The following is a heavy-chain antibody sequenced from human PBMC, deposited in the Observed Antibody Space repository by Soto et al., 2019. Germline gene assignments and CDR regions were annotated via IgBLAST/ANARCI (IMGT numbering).Heavy chain of an antibody. CDR2: IIPMLGMS. Sequence: QVQLVQSGAEVTKPGSSVTVSCTASGDTFSRSTLSWVRQAPGQRLECMGRIIPMLGMSNSALKFQSRLTVSADTSTYKVYMHLQSLRSDDTAVYFCATSYGSGSAHFDSLGQGTLVTVSS. J-gene: IGHJ4*02. V-gene: IGHV1-69*02. CDR1: GDTFSRST. D-gene: IGHD3-10*01. CDR3: ATSYGSGSAHFDS.